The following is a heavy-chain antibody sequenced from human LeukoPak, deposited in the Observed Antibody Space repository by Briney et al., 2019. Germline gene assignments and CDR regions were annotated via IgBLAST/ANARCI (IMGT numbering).Heavy chain of an antibody. D-gene: IGHD1-14*01. J-gene: IGHJ5*02. CDR3: ARKPDSMNWFDP. CDR1: GGSISSSSYY. CDR2: IYYSGST. Sequence: SETLSLTCTVSGGSISSSSYYWGWIRQPPGKGLEWIGSIYYSGSTYYNPSLRSRVTMSVDTSKNQFSLRLNSVTAVDTAVYYCARKPDSMNWFDPWGQGTLVIVSS. V-gene: IGHV4-39*07.